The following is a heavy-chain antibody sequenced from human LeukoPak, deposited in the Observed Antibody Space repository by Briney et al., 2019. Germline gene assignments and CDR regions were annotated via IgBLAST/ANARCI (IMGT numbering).Heavy chain of an antibody. CDR3: AKDVEDYYDSTDDAFDI. CDR2: ISYDGSNK. V-gene: IGHV3-30*18. CDR1: GFSFSHYG. D-gene: IGHD3-22*01. J-gene: IGHJ3*02. Sequence: PGGSLRLSCAASGFSFSHYGMNWVRQAPGKGLERVAVISYDGSNKYYADSVKGRFTISRDNSKNTLYLQMNSLRAEDTAVYYCAKDVEDYYDSTDDAFDIWGQGTMVTVSS.